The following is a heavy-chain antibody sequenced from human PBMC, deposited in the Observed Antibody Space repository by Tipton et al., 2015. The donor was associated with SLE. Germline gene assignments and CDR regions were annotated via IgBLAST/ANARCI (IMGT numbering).Heavy chain of an antibody. Sequence: TLSLTCPVSGDSISSGGYYWSWIRQHPGKGLGWLGYIYFSGSTSYNPSPKSRVIISIDTSKNQFSLKLSSVTAADTAVYYCARGGKYYDTGRFFDYWGQGTLVTVSS. V-gene: IGHV4-31*03. CDR3: ARGGKYYDTGRFFDY. J-gene: IGHJ4*02. D-gene: IGHD3-22*01. CDR2: IYFSGST. CDR1: GDSISSGGYY.